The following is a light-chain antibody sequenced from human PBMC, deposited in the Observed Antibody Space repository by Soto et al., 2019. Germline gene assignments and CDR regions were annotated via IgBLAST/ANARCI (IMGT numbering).Light chain of an antibody. V-gene: IGKV1-9*01. Sequence: DIQLTHSPSFLSASVGDRVTITCRASQGISSYLAWYQQKPGKAPKLLIYAASTLQSGVPSRFSGSGSGTAFTLAISSLQPEDFATSNCQQLNSYPQITFGPGNKVDIK. CDR1: QGISSY. J-gene: IGKJ3*01. CDR3: QQLNSYPQIT. CDR2: AAS.